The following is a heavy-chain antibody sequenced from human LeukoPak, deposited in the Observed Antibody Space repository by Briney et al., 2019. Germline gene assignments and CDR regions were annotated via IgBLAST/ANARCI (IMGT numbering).Heavy chain of an antibody. CDR3: ARGGYYYDSSGYSHLPDY. CDR1: GGTFSSYA. V-gene: IGHV1-69*13. J-gene: IGHJ4*02. CDR2: MIPIVGTT. Sequence: SVKVSCKASGGTFSSYAFSWVRQAPGQGLEWMGGMIPIVGTTNYAQMFQGRVTITADESTSTAYMELSSLRSEDTAVYYCARGGYYYDSSGYSHLPDYWGQGTLVTVSA. D-gene: IGHD3-22*01.